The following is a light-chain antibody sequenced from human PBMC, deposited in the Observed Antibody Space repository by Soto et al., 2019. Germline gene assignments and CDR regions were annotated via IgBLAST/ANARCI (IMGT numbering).Light chain of an antibody. CDR1: SSDVGGYHY. J-gene: IGLJ1*01. CDR3: SSYTSSSTPLYV. Sequence: QSALTQPASVSGSPGESITISCTGTSSDVGGYHYVSWYQQHPGKAPKLMIYDVSNRPSGVSNRFSGSKSGNTASLTISGLQAEDEADYYYSSYTSSSTPLYVFGTGTKLTVL. CDR2: DVS. V-gene: IGLV2-14*01.